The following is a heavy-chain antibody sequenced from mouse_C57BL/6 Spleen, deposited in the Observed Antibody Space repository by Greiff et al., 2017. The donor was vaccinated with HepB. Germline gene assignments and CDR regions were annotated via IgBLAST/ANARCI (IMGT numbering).Heavy chain of an antibody. J-gene: IGHJ2*01. CDR2: ISYDGSN. V-gene: IGHV3-6*01. D-gene: IGHD2-4*01. CDR3: AREGYDYPDY. CDR1: GYSITSGYY. Sequence: DVKLQESGPGLVKPSQSLSLTCSVTGYSITSGYYWNWIRQFPGNKLEWMGYISYDGSNNYNPSLKNRISITRDTSKNQFFLKLNSVTTEDTATYYCAREGYDYPDYWGQGTTLTVSS.